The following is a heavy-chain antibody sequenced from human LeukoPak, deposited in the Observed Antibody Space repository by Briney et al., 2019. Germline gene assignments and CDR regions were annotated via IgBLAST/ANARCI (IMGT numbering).Heavy chain of an antibody. CDR1: GFTFSSYW. J-gene: IGHJ4*02. CDR2: IKQDGSAK. V-gene: IGHV3-7*01. CDR3: ARGQTDDFWSGLTGGYFDY. Sequence: GGSLRLSCAASGFTFSSYWMSWVRQAPGKGLEWVANIKQDGSAKYYVDSVKGRFTISRDNAKNSLYLQMNSLRAEDAAVYYCARGQTDDFWSGLTGGYFDYWGQGILVTVSS. D-gene: IGHD3-3*01.